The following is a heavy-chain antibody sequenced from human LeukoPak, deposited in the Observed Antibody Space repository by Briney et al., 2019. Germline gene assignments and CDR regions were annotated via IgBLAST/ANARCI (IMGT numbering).Heavy chain of an antibody. J-gene: IGHJ4*01. CDR2: IRSKADGGTT. CDR1: GYTYRHAW. D-gene: IGHD7-27*01. V-gene: IGHV3-15*01. Sequence: TTGGSQRLFCAPSGYTYRHAWMTWTRQAPGKGLEWGGRIRSKADGGTTEYAAPVRARFTISRDDSKDTLYLQMNSLQTEDTAMYYCLTVPLRMGMKDWRRETLVTVSS. CDR3: LTVPLRMGMKD.